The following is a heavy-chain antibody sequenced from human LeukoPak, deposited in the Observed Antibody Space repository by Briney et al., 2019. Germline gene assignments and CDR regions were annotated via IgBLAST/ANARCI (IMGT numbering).Heavy chain of an antibody. V-gene: IGHV3-20*04. CDR3: VREHYNYYMDV. Sequence: GGSLRLSCAASGFTFDDYGMSWVRQAPGKGLEWVSGINWNGGSTDYADSVKGRFTISRDNGKNSLYLQMNSLRAEGTALYYCVREHYNYYMDVWGKGTTVTVSS. CDR1: GFTFDDYG. J-gene: IGHJ6*03. CDR2: INWNGGST.